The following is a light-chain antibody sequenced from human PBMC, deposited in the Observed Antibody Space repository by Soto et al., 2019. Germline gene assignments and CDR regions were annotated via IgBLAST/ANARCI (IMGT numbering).Light chain of an antibody. CDR3: QQYHSYSSFT. CDR2: DAS. J-gene: IGKJ2*01. Sequence: DIQMTQSPSTLSASVGDRVTITCRASQSISSWVAWYLQKPGKAPKVLIYDASSLESGVPSRFSGSGSGTEFPLTISSLQPDDFATYYCQQYHSYSSFTFGQGTKLEIK. V-gene: IGKV1-5*01. CDR1: QSISSW.